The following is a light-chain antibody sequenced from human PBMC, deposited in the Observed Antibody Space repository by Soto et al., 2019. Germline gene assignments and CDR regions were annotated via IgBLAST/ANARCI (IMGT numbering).Light chain of an antibody. Sequence: IALTQSPGTLSLSPGERATLSCGASQTADDNYLGWYQQRPGQAPRLLIYGATNRATGIPDRFTGSGSGTDFTLTISRLEPEDFAVYYCQQYGSSPWTFGQVTKVDI. V-gene: IGKV3-20*01. J-gene: IGKJ1*01. CDR1: QTADDNY. CDR2: GAT. CDR3: QQYGSSPWT.